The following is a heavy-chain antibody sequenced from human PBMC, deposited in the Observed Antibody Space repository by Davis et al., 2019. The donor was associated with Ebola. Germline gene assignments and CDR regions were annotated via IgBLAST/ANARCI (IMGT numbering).Heavy chain of an antibody. CDR1: GYTFTSYA. CDR2: INAGNGNT. J-gene: IGHJ4*02. D-gene: IGHD1-1*01. V-gene: IGHV1-3*01. Sequence: AASVKVSCKASGYTFTSYAMHWVRQAPGQRLEWMGWINAGNGNTKYSQKFQDRFTMTWDTSVNTAYMELGRLRSDDTAMYYCAREGWTTGVDYWGRGTLVTVSS. CDR3: AREGWTTGVDY.